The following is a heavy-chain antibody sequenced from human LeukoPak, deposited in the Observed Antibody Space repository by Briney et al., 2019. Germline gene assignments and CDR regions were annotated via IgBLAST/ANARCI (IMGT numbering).Heavy chain of an antibody. V-gene: IGHV3-48*03. CDR3: ARDSSGYFHWFDP. CDR1: GFTFSSYE. Sequence: GGSLRLSCAASGFTFSSYEMNWVRQAPGKGLEWVSYISSSGSTIYYADSVKGRFTISRDNGKNSLYLQMNSLRAEDTAVYYCARDSSGYFHWFDPWGQGTLVTVSS. D-gene: IGHD3-22*01. J-gene: IGHJ5*02. CDR2: ISSSGSTI.